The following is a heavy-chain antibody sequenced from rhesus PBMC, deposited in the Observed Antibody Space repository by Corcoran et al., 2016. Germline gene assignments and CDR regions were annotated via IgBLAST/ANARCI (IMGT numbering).Heavy chain of an antibody. J-gene: IGHJ4*01. D-gene: IGHD5-24*01. CDR1: GYHFTEHH. CDR2: VDPEDGEA. Sequence: EVQLVQSGAEVKKPGASVKISCKASGYHFTEHHLTLVRQAPGKGLEWRGRVDPEDGEADYAQKFQDRVTITADMSTDTAYMELSSLRSEDTAVYYCARGQRVFDYWGQGVLVTVSS. V-gene: IGHV1-111*02. CDR3: ARGQRVFDY.